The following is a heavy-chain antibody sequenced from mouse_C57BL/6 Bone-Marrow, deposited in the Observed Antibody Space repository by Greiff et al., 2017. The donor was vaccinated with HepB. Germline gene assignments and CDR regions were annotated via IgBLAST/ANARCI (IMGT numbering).Heavy chain of an antibody. CDR3: ARSYYGPWFAY. CDR2: IHPNSGST. D-gene: IGHD1-1*01. J-gene: IGHJ3*01. V-gene: IGHV1-64*01. CDR1: GYTFTSYW. Sequence: QVQLQQPGAELVKPGASVKLSCKASGYTFTSYWMHWVKQRPGQGLEWIGMIHPNSGSTNYNEKFKSKATLTVDKSSSTAYMQLSSLTSEDSAVYHCARSYYGPWFAYWGQGTLVTVSA.